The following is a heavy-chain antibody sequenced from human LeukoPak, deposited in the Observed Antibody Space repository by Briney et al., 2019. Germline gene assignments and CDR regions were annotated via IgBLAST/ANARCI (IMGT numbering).Heavy chain of an antibody. CDR2: ISSSSSYI. CDR3: AKSQLYCSSTSCYPFDY. Sequence: KPGGSLRLSCAASGFTFSSYSMNWVRQAPGKGLEWVSSISSSSSYIYYADSVKGRFTISRDNSKNTLYLQMNSLRAEDTAVYYCAKSQLYCSSTSCYPFDYWGQGTLVTVSS. J-gene: IGHJ4*02. V-gene: IGHV3-21*04. D-gene: IGHD2-2*01. CDR1: GFTFSSYS.